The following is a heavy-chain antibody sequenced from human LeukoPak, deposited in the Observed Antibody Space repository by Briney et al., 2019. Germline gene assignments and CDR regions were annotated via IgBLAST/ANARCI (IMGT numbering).Heavy chain of an antibody. Sequence: PSETLSLTCTVSGGSISIYYWSWIRQPPGKGLEWIGYIYDSGSTNYNPSLKSRVTISVDTSKNQCSLKLSSVTAADTAVYYCARGLVGLDYWGQGTLVTVSS. J-gene: IGHJ4*02. CDR1: GGSISIYY. CDR2: IYDSGST. D-gene: IGHD2-21*01. CDR3: ARGLVGLDY. V-gene: IGHV4-59*12.